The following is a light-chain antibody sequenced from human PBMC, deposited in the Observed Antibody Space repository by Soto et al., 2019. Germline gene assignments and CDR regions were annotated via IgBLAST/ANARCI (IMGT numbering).Light chain of an antibody. V-gene: IGKV3-15*01. Sequence: EIVMTQSLAILSVSPGERATLSCRASQSISGKLAWYQQKPGQAPRLLIYGTSTRATGIPARFSGSGSGTEFTLTISSLQSEDFAVYYCQQYNNWPPWTFGQGTKVEIK. J-gene: IGKJ1*01. CDR2: GTS. CDR1: QSISGK. CDR3: QQYNNWPPWT.